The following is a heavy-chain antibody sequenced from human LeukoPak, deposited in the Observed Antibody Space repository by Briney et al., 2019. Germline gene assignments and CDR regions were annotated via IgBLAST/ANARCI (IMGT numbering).Heavy chain of an antibody. D-gene: IGHD6-19*01. V-gene: IGHV4-4*07. CDR2: IYTSGST. Sequence: PSETLSLTCTVSGGSISSYYWSWIRQPAGKGLEWIGRIYTSGSTNYNPSLKSRVTMSVDTSKNQFSLKLSSVTAADTAVYYCARQIAVAGPGWFDPWGQGTLVTVSS. CDR3: ARQIAVAGPGWFDP. J-gene: IGHJ5*02. CDR1: GGSISSYY.